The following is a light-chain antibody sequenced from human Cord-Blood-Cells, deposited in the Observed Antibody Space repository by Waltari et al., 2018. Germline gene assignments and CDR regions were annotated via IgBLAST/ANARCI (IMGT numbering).Light chain of an antibody. Sequence: QSALTQPASVSVSPGQSITISCTGTSSDVGSYNLVSWYQQHPGKAPKLMIYEGSKRPSGISNRCSGSKAGNTASLTISGLQAEDEADYYCCSYAGSSTWVFGGGTKLTVL. CDR3: CSYAGSSTWV. CDR2: EGS. J-gene: IGLJ3*02. CDR1: SSDVGSYNL. V-gene: IGLV2-23*01.